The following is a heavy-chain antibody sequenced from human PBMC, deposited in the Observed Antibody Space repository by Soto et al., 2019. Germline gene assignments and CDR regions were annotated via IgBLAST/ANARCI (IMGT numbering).Heavy chain of an antibody. J-gene: IGHJ4*02. CDR1: GGSISSYY. CDR2: IYYSGST. D-gene: IGHD6-19*01. V-gene: IGHV4-59*01. Sequence: PSETLSLTCTVSGGSISSYYWSWIRQPPGKGLEWIGYIYYSGSTNYNPSLRSRVTISVDTSKNQFSLKLSSVTAADTAVYYCARTFGYSSGWYFDYFDYWGQGTLVTSPQ. CDR3: ARTFGYSSGWYFDYFDY.